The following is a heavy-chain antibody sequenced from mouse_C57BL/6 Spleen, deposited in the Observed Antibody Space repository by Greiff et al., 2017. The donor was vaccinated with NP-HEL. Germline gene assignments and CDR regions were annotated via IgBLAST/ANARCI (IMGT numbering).Heavy chain of an antibody. V-gene: IGHV3-8*01. CDR2: ISYSGST. CDR1: GYSITSDY. D-gene: IGHD1-1*01. CDR3: ARYHGSSSYAMDY. J-gene: IGHJ4*01. Sequence: DVKLQESGPGLAKPSQTLSLPCSVTGYSITSDYWNWIRKFPGNKLEYMGYISYSGSTYYNPSLKSRISITRDTSKNQYYLQLNSVTTEDTATYYCARYHGSSSYAMDYWGQGTSVTVSS.